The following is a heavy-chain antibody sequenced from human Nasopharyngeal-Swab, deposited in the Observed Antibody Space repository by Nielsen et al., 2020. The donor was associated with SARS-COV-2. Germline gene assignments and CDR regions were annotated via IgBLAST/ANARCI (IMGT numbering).Heavy chain of an antibody. CDR2: IYYSGST. Sequence: WIRQPPGKGLEWIGYIYYSGSTNYNPSLKSRVTISVDTSKNQFSLKLSSVTAADTAVYYCARDLGGYDILTGYYHYYYYMDVWGKGTTVTASS. J-gene: IGHJ6*03. V-gene: IGHV4-59*01. CDR3: ARDLGGYDILTGYYHYYYYMDV. D-gene: IGHD3-9*01.